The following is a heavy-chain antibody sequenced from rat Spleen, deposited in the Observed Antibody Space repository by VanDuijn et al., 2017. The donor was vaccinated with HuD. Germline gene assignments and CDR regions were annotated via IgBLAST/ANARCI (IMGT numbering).Heavy chain of an antibody. CDR3: ARRHYDGAYGYFDF. CDR2: INYDGSST. J-gene: IGHJ1*01. D-gene: IGHD1-12*02. V-gene: IGHV5-7*01. Sequence: EVQLVESGGGLVQPGRSLKLSCATSGFTFSDYNMAWVRQAPKKGLEWVATINYDGSSTYYRDSVKGRFTISRDNAKSTLNLQMDSLRSEDTATYYCARRHYDGAYGYFDFWGPGTMVTVSS. CDR1: GFTFSDYN.